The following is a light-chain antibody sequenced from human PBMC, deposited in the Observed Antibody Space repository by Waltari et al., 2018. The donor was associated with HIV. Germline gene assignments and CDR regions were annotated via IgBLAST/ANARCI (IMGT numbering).Light chain of an antibody. CDR2: DVS. CDR1: TSDVGGYNY. V-gene: IGLV2-23*02. Sequence: QSALTQPASVSGSPGQSITISCTGTTSDVGGYNYVSWYQQHPGKAPKLMIYDVSKRPPGVSNRFSGSKSGNTASLTISGLQAEDEADYYCCSYAGSSTFEVFGGGTKLTVL. CDR3: CSYAGSSTFEV. J-gene: IGLJ3*02.